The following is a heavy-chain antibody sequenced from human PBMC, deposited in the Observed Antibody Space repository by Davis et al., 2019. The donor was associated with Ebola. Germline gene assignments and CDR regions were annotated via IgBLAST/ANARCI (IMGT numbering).Heavy chain of an antibody. D-gene: IGHD6-19*01. J-gene: IGHJ4*02. Sequence: GESLKISCAASGFTVSSNYMSWVRQAPGKGLEWVSVIYSGGSTYYADSVKGRFTISRDNSKNTLYLQMNSLRAEDTAVYYCAKGGGSSGWYYFDYWGQGTLVTVSS. CDR1: GFTVSSNY. CDR3: AKGGGSSGWYYFDY. V-gene: IGHV3-53*01. CDR2: IYSGGST.